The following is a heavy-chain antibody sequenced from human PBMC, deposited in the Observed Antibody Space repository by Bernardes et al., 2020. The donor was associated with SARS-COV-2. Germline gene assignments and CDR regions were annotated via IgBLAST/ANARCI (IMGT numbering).Heavy chain of an antibody. D-gene: IGHD3-22*01. Sequence: SQTLSLTCAISGDSVSGNPVAWNWIRQSPSRGLEWLGRTYYRSKWSQGYADSVKSRIVINPDASTNQFSLKLSSVTAADTAVYYCASYDPQAHYGMDVWGQGTTVTVSS. J-gene: IGHJ6*02. CDR2: TYYRSKWSQ. CDR3: ASYDPQAHYGMDV. V-gene: IGHV6-1*01. CDR1: GDSVSGNPVA.